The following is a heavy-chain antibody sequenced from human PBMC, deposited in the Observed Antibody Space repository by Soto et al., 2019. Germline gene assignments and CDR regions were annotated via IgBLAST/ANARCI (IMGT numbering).Heavy chain of an antibody. V-gene: IGHV3-30*03. CDR3: AVKAAAGTQGHDAFDI. J-gene: IGHJ3*02. Sequence: QVQLVESGGGVVQPGRSLRLSCAASGFTFSSYGMHWVRQAPGKGLEWVAVISYDGSNKYYADSVKGRFTISRDNSKNTLYLQMNSLRAEDTAVYYCAVKAAAGTQGHDAFDIWGQGTMVTVSS. D-gene: IGHD6-13*01. CDR2: ISYDGSNK. CDR1: GFTFSSYG.